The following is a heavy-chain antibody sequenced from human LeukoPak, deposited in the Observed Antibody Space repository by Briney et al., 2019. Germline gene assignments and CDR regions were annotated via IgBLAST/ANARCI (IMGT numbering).Heavy chain of an antibody. V-gene: IGHV3-33*01. J-gene: IGHJ6*02. CDR3: ARVSEYYDFWSGYYHYYGMDV. Sequence: GGSLRLSCAASGFTFSSYGMHWVRQAPGKGLEWVAVIWYDGSNKYYADSVKGRFTISRDNSKNTLYLQMNSLRAEDTAVYYCARVSEYYDFWSGYYHYYGMDVWGQGTTVTVSS. CDR2: IWYDGSNK. D-gene: IGHD3-3*01. CDR1: GFTFSSYG.